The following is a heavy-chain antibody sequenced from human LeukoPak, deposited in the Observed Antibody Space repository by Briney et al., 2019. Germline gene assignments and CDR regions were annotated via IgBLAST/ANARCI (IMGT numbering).Heavy chain of an antibody. CDR2: IYHSGST. V-gene: IGHV4-4*02. CDR3: ARHGRYSSSWYAGLVPFDY. J-gene: IGHJ4*02. CDR1: GGSISSSNW. Sequence: SGTLSLTCAVSGGSISSSNWWSWVRQPPGKGLEWIGEIYHSGSTNYNPSLKSRVTISVDTSKNQFSLKLSSVTAADTAVYYCARHGRYSSSWYAGLVPFDYWGQGTLVTVSS. D-gene: IGHD6-13*01.